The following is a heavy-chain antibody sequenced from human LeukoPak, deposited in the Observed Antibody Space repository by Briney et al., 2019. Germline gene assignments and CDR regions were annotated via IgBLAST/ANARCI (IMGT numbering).Heavy chain of an antibody. D-gene: IGHD6-13*01. J-gene: IGHJ4*02. CDR1: GGTFSSYA. Sequence: SVKVSCKASGGTFSSYAISWVRQAPGQGLGWMGGIIPIFGTANYAQKFQGRVTITADKSTSTAYMELSSLRSEDTAVYYCAIEGCSSWLRDRYYFDYWGQGTLVTVSS. CDR3: AIEGCSSWLRDRYYFDY. V-gene: IGHV1-69*06. CDR2: IIPIFGTA.